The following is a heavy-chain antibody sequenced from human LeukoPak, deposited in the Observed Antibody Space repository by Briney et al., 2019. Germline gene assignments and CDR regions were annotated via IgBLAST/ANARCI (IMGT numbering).Heavy chain of an antibody. CDR2: INHRGSEK. CDR3: ARVHVVAGFFFDY. D-gene: IGHD6-19*01. CDR1: GFSFSDYW. J-gene: IGHJ4*02. V-gene: IGHV3-7*01. Sequence: GGSLRLSCAASGFSFSDYWMNWVRQAPGKGLEWVASINHRGSEKYSVDSVKGRFTISRDNAKNSLYLQMNSLRAEDTVVYYCARVHVVAGFFFDYWGGETLVTASS.